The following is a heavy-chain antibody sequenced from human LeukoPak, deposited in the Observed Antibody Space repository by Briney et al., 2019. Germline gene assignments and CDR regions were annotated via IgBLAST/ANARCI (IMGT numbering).Heavy chain of an antibody. V-gene: IGHV4-30-4*01. CDR3: ARYGSGSTWFDP. J-gene: IGHJ5*02. Sequence: SQTLSLTCTVSGGSISSDNYQWSWIRQPPGKGLEWIGYINYSGSTCYNPSLKSRVTISVDTSKNPFSLKLSSVTAADTAVYYCARYGSGSTWFDPWGQGTLVTVSS. CDR2: INYSGST. CDR1: GGSISSDNYQ. D-gene: IGHD3-10*01.